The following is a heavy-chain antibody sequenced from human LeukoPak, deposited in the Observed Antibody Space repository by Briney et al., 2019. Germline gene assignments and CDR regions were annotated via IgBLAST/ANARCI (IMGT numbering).Heavy chain of an antibody. V-gene: IGHV4-34*01. CDR3: ATPSITMIVVPDAFDT. D-gene: IGHD3-22*01. CDR1: GGSFSGYY. CDR2: INHSGST. Sequence: SETLSLTCAVYGGSFSGYYWSWLRQPPGKGLEWIGEINHSGSTNYNPSLKSRVTISVDTSKNQFSLKLSSVTAADTAVYYCATPSITMIVVPDAFDTWGQGTMVTVSS. J-gene: IGHJ3*02.